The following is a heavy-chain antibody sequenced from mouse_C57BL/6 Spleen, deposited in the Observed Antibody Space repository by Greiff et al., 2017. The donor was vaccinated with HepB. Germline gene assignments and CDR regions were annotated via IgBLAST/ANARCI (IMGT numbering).Heavy chain of an antibody. CDR2: IYPGSGST. V-gene: IGHV1-55*01. Sequence: QVQLKQPGAELVKPGASVKMSCKASGYTFTSYWITWVKQRPGQGLEWIGDIYPGSGSTNDNEKFKSKATLTVDTSSSTAYMQLSSLTSADSAVYYCARIYDGSSYWYFDVWGTGTTVTVSS. CDR3: ARIYDGSSYWYFDV. J-gene: IGHJ1*03. CDR1: GYTFTSYW. D-gene: IGHD1-1*01.